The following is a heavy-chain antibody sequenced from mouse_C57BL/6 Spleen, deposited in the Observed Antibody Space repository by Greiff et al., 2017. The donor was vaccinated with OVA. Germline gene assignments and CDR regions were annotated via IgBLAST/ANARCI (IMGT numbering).Heavy chain of an antibody. CDR1: GYAFSSYW. V-gene: IGHV1-80*01. D-gene: IGHD4-1*01. CDR2: IYPGDGDT. CDR3: ARSNFLTGDWYFDV. J-gene: IGHJ1*03. Sequence: VQLQQSGAELVKPGASVKISCKASGYAFSSYWMNWVKQRPGKGLEWIGQIYPGDGDTNYNGKFKGKATLTADKSSSTAYMQLSSLTSEDSAVYFCARSNFLTGDWYFDVWGTGTTVTVSS.